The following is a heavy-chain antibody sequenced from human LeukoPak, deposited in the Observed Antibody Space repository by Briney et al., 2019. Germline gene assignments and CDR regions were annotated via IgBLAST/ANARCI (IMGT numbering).Heavy chain of an antibody. CDR1: GYAFTSYY. CDR3: ARDGGYGAYYYYMDV. CDR2: INPSGGST. D-gene: IGHD4/OR15-4a*01. V-gene: IGHV1-46*01. J-gene: IGHJ6*03. Sequence: GASVKVSCKASGYAFTSYYMHWVRQAPGQGLEWMGIINPSGGSTSYAQKFQGRVTMTRDTSTSTVYMELSSLRSEDTAVYYCARDGGYGAYYYYMDVWGKGTTVTVSS.